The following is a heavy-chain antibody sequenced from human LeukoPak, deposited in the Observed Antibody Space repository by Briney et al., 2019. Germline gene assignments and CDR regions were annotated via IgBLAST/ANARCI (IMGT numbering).Heavy chain of an antibody. V-gene: IGHV3-21*01. D-gene: IGHD2-21*02. Sequence: GGSLRLSCAASGFTFSSYSMNWVRQAPGKGLEWVSSISSSSSYIYYTDSVKGRFTISRDNAKKSLYLQMNSLRAEDTAVYYCARDATAGLLDYWGQGTLVAVSS. J-gene: IGHJ4*02. CDR3: ARDATAGLLDY. CDR1: GFTFSSYS. CDR2: ISSSSSYI.